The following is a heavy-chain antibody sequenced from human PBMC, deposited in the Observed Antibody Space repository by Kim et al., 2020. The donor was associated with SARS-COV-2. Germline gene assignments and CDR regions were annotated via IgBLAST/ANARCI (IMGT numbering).Heavy chain of an antibody. CDR2: NP. D-gene: IGHD1-26*01. V-gene: IGHV7-4-1*02. CDR3: ARDSGSYFDY. J-gene: IGHJ4*02. Sequence: NPTYAQGFPGRFVFSLDTSVSTAYLQISSLKAEDTAVYYCARDSGSYFDYWGQGTLVTVSS.